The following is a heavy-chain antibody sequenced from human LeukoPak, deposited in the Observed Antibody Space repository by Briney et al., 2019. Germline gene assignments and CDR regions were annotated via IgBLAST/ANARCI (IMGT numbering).Heavy chain of an antibody. D-gene: IGHD1-26*01. V-gene: IGHV4-59*01. CDR2: IYYSGST. J-gene: IGHJ4*02. CDR3: ARGDSGSFSQFDC. Sequence: SETLSLTCTVSGGSISTYYWSWIRQSPGKGLECIGYIYYSGSTNYNPSLKSRVTISVDTSKNQFSLELSSVTAADTAVYYCARGDSGSFSQFDCWGQGTLVTVSS. CDR1: GGSISTYY.